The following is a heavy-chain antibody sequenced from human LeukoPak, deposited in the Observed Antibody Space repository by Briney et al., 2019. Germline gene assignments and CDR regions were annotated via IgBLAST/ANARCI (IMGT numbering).Heavy chain of an antibody. V-gene: IGHV3-74*01. Sequence: GGSLRLSCTTSEFTFSNYWMHWVRQVPGKGLVWVSRIDTDGTTTDYADSVKGRFTISRDNAKNSLYLQMNSLRAEDTAVYYCARDPGSYDITAIDYWGQGTLVTVSS. J-gene: IGHJ4*02. D-gene: IGHD1-26*01. CDR1: EFTFSNYW. CDR2: IDTDGTTT. CDR3: ARDPGSYDITAIDY.